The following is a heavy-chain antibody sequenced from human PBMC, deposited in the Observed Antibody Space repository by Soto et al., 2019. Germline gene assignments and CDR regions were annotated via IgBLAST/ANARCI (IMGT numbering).Heavy chain of an antibody. CDR1: GFTFSGYA. D-gene: IGHD6-13*01. Sequence: PGGSLRPSCAASGFTFSGYAMHWVRQAPGKGLEWVAVISYDGSNKYYADSVKGRFTISRDNSKNTLYLQMNSLRAEDTAVYYCARDLTAIAASRNYHYGMDVWGQGTTVTVSS. V-gene: IGHV3-30-3*01. J-gene: IGHJ6*02. CDR2: ISYDGSNK. CDR3: ARDLTAIAASRNYHYGMDV.